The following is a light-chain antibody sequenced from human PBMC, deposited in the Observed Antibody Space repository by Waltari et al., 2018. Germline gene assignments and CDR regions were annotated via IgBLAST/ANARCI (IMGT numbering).Light chain of an antibody. CDR2: GAS. CDR1: QSVSTN. J-gene: IGKJ2*01. CDR3: QQSNNWYT. V-gene: IGKV3D-15*01. Sequence: ETVMTQSPATLSVSPGERVTLSCRAGQSVSTNLAWYQQKAGQAPRLLIFGASNRATGIPDRFTGSGSGTDFTLTISSLQSEDFAVYYCQQSNNWYTFGQGTKLEIK.